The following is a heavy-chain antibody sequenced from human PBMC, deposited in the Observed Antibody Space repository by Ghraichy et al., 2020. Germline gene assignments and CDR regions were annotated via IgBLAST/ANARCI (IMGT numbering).Heavy chain of an antibody. CDR3: ARINRETYYYDSSGYKALYYYYGMDV. D-gene: IGHD3-22*01. J-gene: IGHJ6*02. CDR2: IIPIFGTA. Sequence: SVKVSCNASGGTFSSYAISWVRQAPGQGLEWMGGIIPIFGTANYAQKFQGRVTITADESTSTAYMELSSLRSEDTAVYYCARINRETYYYDSSGYKALYYYYGMDVWGQGTTVTVSS. CDR1: GGTFSSYA. V-gene: IGHV1-69*13.